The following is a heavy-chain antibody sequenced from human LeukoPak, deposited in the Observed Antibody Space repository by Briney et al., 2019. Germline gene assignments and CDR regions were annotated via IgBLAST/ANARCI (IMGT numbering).Heavy chain of an antibody. V-gene: IGHV4-4*07. Sequence: SETLSLTCTVSGGSISSFYWNWIRQPAGGGLEWIGRIQTSGNTNYNPSLKSRVTVSRDTSKNQFSLKLRSVTAADTAVYYCARDQGGGWFLSRGQGTLVTVSS. CDR2: IQTSGNT. J-gene: IGHJ4*02. D-gene: IGHD6-19*01. CDR1: GGSISSFY. CDR3: ARDQGGGWFLS.